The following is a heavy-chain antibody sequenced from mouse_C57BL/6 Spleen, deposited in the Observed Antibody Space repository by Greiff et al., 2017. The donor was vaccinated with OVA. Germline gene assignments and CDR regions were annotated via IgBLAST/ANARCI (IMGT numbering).Heavy chain of an antibody. Sequence: QVQLKQPGAELVRPGTSVKLSCKASGYTFTSYWMHWVKQRPGQGLEWIGVIDPSDSYTNYNQKFKGKATLTVDTSSSTAYMQLSSLTSEDSAVYYCARATTVVGDYFDYWGQGTTLTVSS. CDR3: ARATTVVGDYFDY. CDR2: IDPSDSYT. J-gene: IGHJ2*01. CDR1: GYTFTSYW. D-gene: IGHD1-1*01. V-gene: IGHV1-59*01.